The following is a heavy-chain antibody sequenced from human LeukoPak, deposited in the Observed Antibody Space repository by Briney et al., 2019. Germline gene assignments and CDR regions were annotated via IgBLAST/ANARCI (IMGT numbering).Heavy chain of an antibody. Sequence: SVKVSCKASGYTFTDYYIRWVRQAPGHGLEWLGWMNVKTGATSSAQKFPGRFTMTRDTSIGTASMEFSSLTSDDTAVYYCARQSGTYWGLDYWGQGTLVTVSS. V-gene: IGHV1-2*02. D-gene: IGHD1-26*01. CDR1: GYTFTDYY. CDR3: ARQSGTYWGLDY. J-gene: IGHJ4*02. CDR2: MNVKTGAT.